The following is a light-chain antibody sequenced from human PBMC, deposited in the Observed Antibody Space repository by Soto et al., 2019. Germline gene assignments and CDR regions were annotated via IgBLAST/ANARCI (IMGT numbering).Light chain of an antibody. J-gene: IGKJ2*01. Sequence: DILMTQSPSTLSASVGDRVTITCRASQSISSWLAWYQQKPGKAPKLLIYKASTLESGVPARFSGSGSGTEVTLTISSLQPDDFATYYCQQYYTSSGYTFGQGTNLEIK. CDR3: QQYYTSSGYT. V-gene: IGKV1-5*03. CDR1: QSISSW. CDR2: KAS.